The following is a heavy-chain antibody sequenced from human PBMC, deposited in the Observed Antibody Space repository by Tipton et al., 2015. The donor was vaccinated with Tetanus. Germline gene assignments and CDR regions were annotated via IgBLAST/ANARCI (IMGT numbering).Heavy chain of an antibody. J-gene: IGHJ5*02. CDR3: AREQYQLLHESGDYGPREQNWFDP. V-gene: IGHV4-61*01. Sequence: TLSLTCTVSGGSVSSGSYYWSWIRQPPGKGLEWIGYIYYSGSTNYNPSLKSRVTISVDTSKNQFSLKLSSVTAADTAVYYCAREQYQLLHESGDYGPREQNWFDPWGQGTLVTVSS. CDR1: GGSVSSGSYY. CDR2: IYYSGST. D-gene: IGHD2-2*01.